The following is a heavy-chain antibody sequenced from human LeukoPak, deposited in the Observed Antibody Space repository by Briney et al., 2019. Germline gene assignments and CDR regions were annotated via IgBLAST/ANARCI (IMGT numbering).Heavy chain of an antibody. J-gene: IGHJ4*02. D-gene: IGHD3-22*01. CDR3: ARSLNYEVNY. CDR2: IIHSGST. V-gene: IGHV4-34*12. Sequence: PSETLSLTCAVYGGSLSGYYWSWIRQPPGKGLEWIGGIIHSGSTNYNPSLKSRVTISADTSKNQFSLQLSSVTAADTAVYYCARSLNYEVNYWGQGTLVTVSS. CDR1: GGSLSGYY.